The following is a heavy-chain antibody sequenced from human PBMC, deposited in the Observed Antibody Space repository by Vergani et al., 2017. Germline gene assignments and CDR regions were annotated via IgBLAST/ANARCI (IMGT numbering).Heavy chain of an antibody. CDR2: IYYSGST. V-gene: IGHV4-59*01. CDR1: GGSISSYY. J-gene: IGHJ5*02. CDR3: ARAHCSSTSCYRDNWFDP. Sequence: QVQLQQWGAGLLKPSETLSLTCTVSGGSISSYYWSWIRQPPGKGLEWIGYIYYSGSTNYNTSLKSRVTISVDTSKNQFSLKLSSVTAADTAVYYCARAHCSSTSCYRDNWFDPWGQGTLVTVSS. D-gene: IGHD2-2*01.